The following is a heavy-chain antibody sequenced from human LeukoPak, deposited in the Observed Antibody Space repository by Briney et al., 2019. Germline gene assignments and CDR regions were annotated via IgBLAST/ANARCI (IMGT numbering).Heavy chain of an antibody. D-gene: IGHD3-10*01. V-gene: IGHV4-30-4*01. CDR2: INYSGST. Sequence: SQTLSLTCTVSGGSISSDNYQWSWIRQPPGKGLGWIGYINYSGSTYYNPSLKSRVTISVDTSKNQFSLKLSSGTAADTAMYYCARYGSGSTWFDPWGQGTLVTVSS. J-gene: IGHJ5*02. CDR1: GGSISSDNYQ. CDR3: ARYGSGSTWFDP.